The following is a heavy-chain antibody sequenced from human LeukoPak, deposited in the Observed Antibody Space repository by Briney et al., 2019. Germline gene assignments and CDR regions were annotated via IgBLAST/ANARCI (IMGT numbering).Heavy chain of an antibody. CDR2: ISGSGGST. CDR1: GFTFSSYA. CDR3: AKYQLPHSYYYYGMDV. Sequence: GRSLRLSCAASGFTFSSYAMSWVRQAPGKGLEWVSAISGSGGSTYYADSVKGRFTISRDNSKNTLYLQMNSLRAEDTAVYYCAKYQLPHSYYYYGMDVWGQGTTVTVSS. V-gene: IGHV3-23*01. D-gene: IGHD2-2*01. J-gene: IGHJ6*02.